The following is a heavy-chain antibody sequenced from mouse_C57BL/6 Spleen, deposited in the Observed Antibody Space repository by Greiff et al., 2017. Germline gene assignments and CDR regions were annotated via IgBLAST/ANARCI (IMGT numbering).Heavy chain of an antibody. V-gene: IGHV1-82*01. Sequence: QVQLKQSGPELVKPGASVKISCKASGYAFSSSWMNWVKQRPGKGLEWIGRIYPGDGDTNYNGKFKGKATLTADKSSSTAYMQLSSLTSEDSAVYFCARLITTVVAHFDYWGQGTTLTVSS. CDR3: ARLITTVVAHFDY. CDR2: IYPGDGDT. D-gene: IGHD1-1*01. J-gene: IGHJ2*01. CDR1: GYAFSSSW.